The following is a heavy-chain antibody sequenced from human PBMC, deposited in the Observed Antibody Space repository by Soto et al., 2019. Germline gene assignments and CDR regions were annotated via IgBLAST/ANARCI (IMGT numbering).Heavy chain of an antibody. D-gene: IGHD1-1*01. V-gene: IGHV1-69*13. CDR3: ARPGTTGTTSANYYYYGMDV. CDR1: EGTFSGYT. Sequence: SVKVSCKASEGTFSGYTISWVRQAPGQGLEWMGGIIPIFGTANYAQKFQGRVTITADESTSTAYMELSSLRSEDTAVYYCARPGTTGTTSANYYYYGMDVWGQGTTVTVS. J-gene: IGHJ6*02. CDR2: IIPIFGTA.